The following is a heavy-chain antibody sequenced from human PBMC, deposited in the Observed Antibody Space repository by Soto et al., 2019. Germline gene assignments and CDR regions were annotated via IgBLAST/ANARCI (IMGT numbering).Heavy chain of an antibody. J-gene: IGHJ5*02. CDR2: INPSSGGT. CDR3: AREMGVIGEPGYTWFDP. D-gene: IGHD1-26*01. Sequence: ASVKVSCKASGYTFSDYYVHWVREAPGQGLEWMGWINPSSGGTIYTQRFQGRVTMTRDTSINTVYMELSRLTSDDTAVYYCAREMGVIGEPGYTWFDPWGRGALVTVSS. CDR1: GYTFSDYY. V-gene: IGHV1-2*02.